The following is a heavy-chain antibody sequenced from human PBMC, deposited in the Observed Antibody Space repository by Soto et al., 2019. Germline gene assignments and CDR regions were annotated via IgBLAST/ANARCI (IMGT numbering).Heavy chain of an antibody. CDR1: GYTFPSYY. CDR2: MNPNSGNT. Sequence: APVKVSRKASGYTFPSYYINWVRQATGQGLEWMGWMNPNSGNTGYAQKFQGRVTMTRDTSKSTAYMELSSLRSDDTAVYYCARGDIPGTIQFDPWGQGTLVTVSS. J-gene: IGHJ5*02. CDR3: ARGDIPGTIQFDP. D-gene: IGHD5-12*01. V-gene: IGHV1-8*01.